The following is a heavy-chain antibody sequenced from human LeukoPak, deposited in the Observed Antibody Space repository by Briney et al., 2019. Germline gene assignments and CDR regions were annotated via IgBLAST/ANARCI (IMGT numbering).Heavy chain of an antibody. CDR1: GGSFSYYY. CDR2: INHSGST. Sequence: PSETLSLTCAGYGGSFSYYYWSWIRQPPGKTLEWIGEINHSGSTNYNPSLKSRVTISVDTSKNQFSLKLSSVTAADTAVYYCAIRKYYDILTGYRKIPTSGFDPWGQGTLVTVAS. D-gene: IGHD3-9*01. J-gene: IGHJ5*02. CDR3: AIRKYYDILTGYRKIPTSGFDP. V-gene: IGHV4-34*01.